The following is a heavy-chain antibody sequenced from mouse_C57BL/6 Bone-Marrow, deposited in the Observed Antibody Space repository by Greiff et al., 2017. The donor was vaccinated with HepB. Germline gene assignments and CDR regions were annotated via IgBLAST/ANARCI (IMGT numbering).Heavy chain of an antibody. V-gene: IGHV5-9-1*02. CDR1: GFTFSSYA. CDR2: ISSGGDYI. Sequence: EVKLMESGEGLVKPGGSLKLSCAASGFTFSSYAMSWVRQTPEKRLEWVAYISSGGDYIYYADTVKGRFTISRDNARNTLYLQMSSLKSEDTAMYYCTRDLHYYAMDYWGQGTSVTVSS. CDR3: TRDLHYYAMDY. J-gene: IGHJ4*01. D-gene: IGHD2-1*01.